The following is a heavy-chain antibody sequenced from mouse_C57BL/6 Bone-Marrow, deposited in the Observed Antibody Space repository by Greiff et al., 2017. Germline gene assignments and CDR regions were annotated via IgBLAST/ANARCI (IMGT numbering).Heavy chain of an antibody. V-gene: IGHV1-78*01. CDR2: IYPRDGST. CDR3: ARLAY. Sequence: VQLQQSDAELVKPGASVKISCKVSGYTFTDHTIHWMKQRPEQGLEWIGNIYPRDGSTNYNEKFKGKATFTADTSSNTAYMQLSSLTTEDSAIYYCARLAYWGQGTLVTVSA. CDR1: GYTFTDHT. J-gene: IGHJ3*01.